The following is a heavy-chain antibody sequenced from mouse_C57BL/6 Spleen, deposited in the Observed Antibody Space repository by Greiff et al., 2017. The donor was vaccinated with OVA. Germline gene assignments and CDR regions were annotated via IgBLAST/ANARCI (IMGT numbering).Heavy chain of an antibody. CDR1: GFTFSSYA. J-gene: IGHJ3*01. D-gene: IGHD1-1*01. CDR3: ARGGIYYGSSPFAY. Sequence: EVKLVESGGGLVKPGGSLKLSCAASGFTFSSYAMSWVRQTPEKRLEWVATISDGGSYTYYPDNVKGRFTISRDNAKNNLYLQMSHLKSEDTAMYYYARGGIYYGSSPFAYWGQGTLVTVSA. V-gene: IGHV5-4*03. CDR2: ISDGGSYT.